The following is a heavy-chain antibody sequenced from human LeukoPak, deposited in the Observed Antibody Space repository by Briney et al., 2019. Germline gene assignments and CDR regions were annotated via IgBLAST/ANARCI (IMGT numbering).Heavy chain of an antibody. V-gene: IGHV1-2*02. CDR3: ARPKEDSSGYAYFDY. CDR2: INPNGGGT. Sequence: GASVKVSCKASGYSFTGYYMHWVRQAPGQGLEWMGWINPNGGGTNYAQKFQGRVTMTRDTSISTAYMELSRLTSDDTAVYYCARPKEDSSGYAYFDYWGQGTLVTVSS. J-gene: IGHJ4*02. D-gene: IGHD3-22*01. CDR1: GYSFTGYY.